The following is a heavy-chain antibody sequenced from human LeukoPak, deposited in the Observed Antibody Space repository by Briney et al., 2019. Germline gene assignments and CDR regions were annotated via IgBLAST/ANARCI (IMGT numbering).Heavy chain of an antibody. CDR1: GFTVSSNY. CDR3: ARVLVVVTGGLDY. D-gene: IGHD2-15*01. V-gene: IGHV3-66*02. J-gene: IGHJ4*02. CDR2: IYSGGST. Sequence: GGSLRLSCAASGFTVSSNYMSWVRQAPGKGLEWASVIYSGGSTYYADSVKGRFTISRDNSKNTLYLQMNSLRAEDTAVYYCARVLVVVTGGLDYWGQGTLVTVSS.